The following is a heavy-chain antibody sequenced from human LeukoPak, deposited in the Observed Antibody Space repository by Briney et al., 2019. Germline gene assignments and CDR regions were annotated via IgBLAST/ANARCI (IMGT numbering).Heavy chain of an antibody. D-gene: IGHD5-18*01. J-gene: IGHJ4*02. CDR2: IYYSGST. CDR1: GGSFSGYY. CDR3: ARQYYSYGYIDY. Sequence: PSETLSLTCAVYGGSFSGYYWSWIRQPPGKGLEWIGYIYYSGSTNDNPSLKSRVTISVDTSKNQFSLKLSSVTAADTAVYYCARQYYSYGYIDYWGQGTLVTVSS. V-gene: IGHV4-59*08.